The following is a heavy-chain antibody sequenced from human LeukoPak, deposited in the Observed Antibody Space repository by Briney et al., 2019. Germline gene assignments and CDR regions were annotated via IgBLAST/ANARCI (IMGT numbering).Heavy chain of an antibody. V-gene: IGHV1-2*02. CDR3: ARTLMVYVPFDP. Sequence: ASVKVSCKASGYTFTGYYMHWVRQAPGQGLEWMGWINPNSGGTNYAQKFQGRVTMTRDTSISTAYMELSRLRSDDTAVYYCARTLMVYVPFDPWGQGTLVTVSS. J-gene: IGHJ5*02. D-gene: IGHD2-8*01. CDR1: GYTFTGYY. CDR2: INPNSGGT.